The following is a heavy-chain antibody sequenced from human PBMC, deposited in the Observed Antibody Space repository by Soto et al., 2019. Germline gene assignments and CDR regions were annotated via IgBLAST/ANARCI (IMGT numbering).Heavy chain of an antibody. Sequence: ASVKVSCKASGYILTSYYMQWVRQAPGQGLEWMGWINPFDGSRMFAQSFQGRVTMTRDTSTSTVYMEVSSLRSEDTAVYYCSRVDPGETSPFDHWGQGTLVTVSS. CDR3: SRVDPGETSPFDH. CDR2: INPFDGSR. V-gene: IGHV1-46*03. J-gene: IGHJ4*02. D-gene: IGHD3-10*01. CDR1: GYILTSYY.